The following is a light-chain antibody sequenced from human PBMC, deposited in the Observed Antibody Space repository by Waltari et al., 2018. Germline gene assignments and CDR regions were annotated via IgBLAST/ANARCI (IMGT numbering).Light chain of an antibody. CDR2: GVD. CDR3: ASHGNNKV. V-gene: IGLV2-8*01. CDR1: SSDVGLYNF. Sequence: QSALTQPASVSGSPGQSLTISCTGTSSDVGLYNFVSWYQQHPGKAPKLIISGVDKRPSGVPDRFSGSKSGSTAYLTVSGLQAEDEADYYCASHGNNKVFGGGTKLTVL. J-gene: IGLJ3*02.